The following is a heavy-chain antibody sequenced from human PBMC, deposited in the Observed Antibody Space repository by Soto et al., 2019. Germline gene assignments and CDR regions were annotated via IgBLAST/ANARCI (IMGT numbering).Heavy chain of an antibody. V-gene: IGHV1-18*01. CDR2: ISAYNGNT. Sequence: GASVQVSCKASVYTFTNYRISWVRQAAGKGLEWMGWISAYNGNTNYAQKLQGRVTMSTDRSTSTAYMELRSLRSDDTAVYYCARDPRDGGYEDCYYGMDVWGQGTTVTVSS. D-gene: IGHD5-12*01. CDR1: VYTFTNYR. J-gene: IGHJ6*02. CDR3: ARDPRDGGYEDCYYGMDV.